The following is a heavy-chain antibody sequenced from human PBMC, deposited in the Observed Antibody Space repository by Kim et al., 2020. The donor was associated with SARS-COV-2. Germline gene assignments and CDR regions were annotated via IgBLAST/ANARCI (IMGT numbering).Heavy chain of an antibody. D-gene: IGHD3-3*01. J-gene: IGHJ6*03. CDR3: ARAIFGVVIIPYYYYYMDV. V-gene: IGHV3-21*01. CDR1: GFTLSSYS. Sequence: GGSLRLSCAASGFTLSSYSVNWVRQAPGKGLEWISSISDSNNYIYYADSVKGRFTISRDSANNSLYLQMNSLRAEDTAVYYCARAIFGVVIIPYYYYYMDVWGQGTTVTVSS. CDR2: ISDSNNYI.